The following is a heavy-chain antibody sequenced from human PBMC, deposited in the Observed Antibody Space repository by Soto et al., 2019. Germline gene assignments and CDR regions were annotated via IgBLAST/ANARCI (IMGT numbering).Heavy chain of an antibody. Sequence: GSLRLSCAASGFTFRSYAMNWVRQAPGKGLEWVSAISGSAGSTYYADSVKGRFTISRDTSKNTLYLQMNSLRAEDTAVYYCAKGNSWSAALVFDIWGQGTMVTVSS. CDR2: ISGSAGST. CDR3: AKGNSWSAALVFDI. CDR1: GFTFRSYA. D-gene: IGHD1-7*01. J-gene: IGHJ3*02. V-gene: IGHV3-23*01.